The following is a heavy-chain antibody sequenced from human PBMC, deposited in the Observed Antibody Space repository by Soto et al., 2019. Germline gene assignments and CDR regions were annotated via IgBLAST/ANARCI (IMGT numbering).Heavy chain of an antibody. CDR2: IFPSDSVT. D-gene: IGHD3-22*01. Sequence: GESLKISCRTSGYKFTSSWIAWVRQMPGKGLEWMGIIFPSDSVTRYSPSFQGQVTISADRSTSTVFLQWASLKASDTAVYFCARKDKSGYFNWFDPWGQGTLVTVSS. CDR1: GYKFTSSW. CDR3: ARKDKSGYFNWFDP. J-gene: IGHJ5*02. V-gene: IGHV5-51*01.